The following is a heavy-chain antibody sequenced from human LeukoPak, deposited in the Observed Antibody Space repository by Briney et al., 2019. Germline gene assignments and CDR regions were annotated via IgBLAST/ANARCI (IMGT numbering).Heavy chain of an antibody. CDR3: TREGTWDDFDY. J-gene: IGHJ4*02. Sequence: GGSLRLSCVASGFSVSNNYMTWVRQAPGKGLEWVSFISGGGDIIYYADSVKGRFTISRDNAKNSLSLQMNSLRAEDTALYYCTREGTWDDFDYWGQGTRVTVSS. D-gene: IGHD1-1*01. CDR2: ISGGGDII. CDR1: GFSVSNNY. V-gene: IGHV3-11*04.